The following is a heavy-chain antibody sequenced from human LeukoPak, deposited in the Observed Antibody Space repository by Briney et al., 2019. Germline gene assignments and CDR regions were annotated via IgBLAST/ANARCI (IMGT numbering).Heavy chain of an antibody. CDR2: IGNIATTT. CDR3: ARMETVIEPAADSWFDP. Sequence: GGSLRLSCAASGFTFSGYYMAWIRQAPGKGLEWVSYIGNIATTTHYADSVKGRFTISRDNAKNSLSLQMNNLRVEDTAIYYCARMETVIEPAADSWFDPWGQGTLVTVAS. CDR1: GFTFSGYY. V-gene: IGHV3-11*01. J-gene: IGHJ5*02. D-gene: IGHD2-2*03.